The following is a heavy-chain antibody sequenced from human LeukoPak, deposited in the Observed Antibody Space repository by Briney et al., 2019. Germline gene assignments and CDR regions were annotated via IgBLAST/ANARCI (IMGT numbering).Heavy chain of an antibody. CDR3: ARGPGGYSYGYYFDY. D-gene: IGHD5-18*01. V-gene: IGHV4-59*02. CDR2: FYYSGST. CDR1: GGSVSSYY. J-gene: IGHJ4*02. Sequence: SETLSLTCAVSGGSVSSYYWSWIRQPPGKGLEWIGFFYYSGSTNYNPSLKSRVTISVYTSKNHFSLKLSSVTAADTAVYYCARGPGGYSYGYYFDYWGQGTLVTVS.